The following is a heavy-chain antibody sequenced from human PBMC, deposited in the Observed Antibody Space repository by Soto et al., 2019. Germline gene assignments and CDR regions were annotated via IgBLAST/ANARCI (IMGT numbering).Heavy chain of an antibody. J-gene: IGHJ4*02. V-gene: IGHV3-30*18. CDR3: AKDRPKGSSWPDY. CDR1: GFIFSGHG. Sequence: QVQLVESGGGVVQPGRSLRLACVASGFIFSGHGMHWVRQVPGKGLEWVAVVSYDGRYTHYADSVKGRFTISRDNSKNKVYLQMNSLRAEDAARYYCAKDRPKGSSWPDYWGQGTLVTVSS. D-gene: IGHD6-13*01. CDR2: VSYDGRYT.